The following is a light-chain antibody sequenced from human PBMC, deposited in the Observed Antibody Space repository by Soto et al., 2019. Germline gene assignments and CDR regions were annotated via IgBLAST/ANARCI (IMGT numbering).Light chain of an antibody. CDR1: SSNIGSNY. J-gene: IGLJ2*01. V-gene: IGLV1-47*01. CDR2: RNN. CDR3: AAWDDGLSVVV. Sequence: QPVLTQPPSASGTPGQRVTISCSGSSSNIGSNYVYWYQQLPGTAPKLLIYRNNQRPSGVPDRFSGSKSGTSASLAISGPRSEDEADYYCAAWDDGLSVVVFVGGTKLTVL.